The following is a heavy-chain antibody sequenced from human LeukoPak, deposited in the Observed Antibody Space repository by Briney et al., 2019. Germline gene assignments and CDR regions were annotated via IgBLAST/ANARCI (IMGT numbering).Heavy chain of an antibody. D-gene: IGHD3-16*01. J-gene: IGHJ4*02. V-gene: IGHV4-59*01. CDR1: GGSISSYY. CDR3: ARGLGGVDY. Sequence: SETLSLTCTVSGGSISSYYWSWIRQPPGKGLEWIGYIYYSGSTNYNPSLKSRVTISVDTSKNQFSLKLSPVTAADTAVYYCARGLGGVDYWGQGTLVTVSS. CDR2: IYYSGST.